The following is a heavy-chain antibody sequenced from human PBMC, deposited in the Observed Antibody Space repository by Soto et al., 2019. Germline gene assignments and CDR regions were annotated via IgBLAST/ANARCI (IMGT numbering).Heavy chain of an antibody. V-gene: IGHV4-59*01. CDR2: IYHTGSS. CDR3: ARALSDYDYALDV. J-gene: IGHJ6*02. CDR1: GGSISLFY. D-gene: IGHD2-15*01. Sequence: QVQLQESGPGLVKPSETLSLTCNVSGGSISLFYWAWVRQPPGKGLEWIGFIYHTGSSSSDPSLKSRVTMSVDTSKNQISLKLTSVTAADTAVYYCARALSDYDYALDVWGQGATVTVSS.